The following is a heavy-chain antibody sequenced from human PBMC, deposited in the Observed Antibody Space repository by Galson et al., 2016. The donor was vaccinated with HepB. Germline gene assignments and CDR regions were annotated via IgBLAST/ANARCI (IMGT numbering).Heavy chain of an antibody. CDR2: IAYTGST. CDR1: GASVRSDNYY. V-gene: IGHV4-31*03. CDR3: ARTNSDHINYFFDY. Sequence: TLSLTCIVSGASVRSDNYYWSWIRQHPGKGLEWIGYIAYTGSTFNSPSLKSRVTMSVDTSENQFSLKVRSVTVADTAVYYCARTNSDHINYFFDYWGHGTLVTVST. D-gene: IGHD2-21*01. J-gene: IGHJ4*01.